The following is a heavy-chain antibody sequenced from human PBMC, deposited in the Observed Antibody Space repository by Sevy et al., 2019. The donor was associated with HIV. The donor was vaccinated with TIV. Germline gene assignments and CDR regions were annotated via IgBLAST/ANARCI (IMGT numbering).Heavy chain of an antibody. Sequence: GGSLRLSCTASGFTFSDYWMSWVRQAPGKGLEWVANIKQDGSDKQYVDSVKGRFTISRDNAKNSLYLQMNSLRAGDTAAYYCARLATTMTPFDYWGQGTLVTVSS. D-gene: IGHD3-3*01. V-gene: IGHV3-7*01. J-gene: IGHJ4*02. CDR2: IKQDGSDK. CDR3: ARLATTMTPFDY. CDR1: GFTFSDYW.